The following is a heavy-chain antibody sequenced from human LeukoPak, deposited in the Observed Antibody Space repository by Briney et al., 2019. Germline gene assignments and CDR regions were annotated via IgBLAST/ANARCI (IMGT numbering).Heavy chain of an antibody. Sequence: SETLSLTCTVSGGSISSYYWGWIRQPPGKGLEWIGSIYYSGSTYYNPSLKSRVTISVDTSKNQFSLKLSSVTAADTAVYYCATSIAVAGTGFDYWGQGTLVTVSS. CDR1: GGSISSYY. J-gene: IGHJ4*02. V-gene: IGHV4-39*07. CDR2: IYYSGST. D-gene: IGHD6-19*01. CDR3: ATSIAVAGTGFDY.